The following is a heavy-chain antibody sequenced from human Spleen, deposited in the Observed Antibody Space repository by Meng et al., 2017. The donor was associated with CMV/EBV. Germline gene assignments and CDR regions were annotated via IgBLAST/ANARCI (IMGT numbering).Heavy chain of an antibody. D-gene: IGHD3-22*01. CDR3: AKDLEIVVVINDF. CDR1: GFTFNNYA. Sequence: LSLTCAASGFTFNNYAMSWVRQAPGKGLEWVSVIYSGGISTYYADSVTGRFTISRDNSKNTLYLEMSSLRAEDTAVYYCAKDLEIVVVINDFWGQGTLVTVSS. J-gene: IGHJ4*02. V-gene: IGHV3-23*03. CDR2: IYSGGIST.